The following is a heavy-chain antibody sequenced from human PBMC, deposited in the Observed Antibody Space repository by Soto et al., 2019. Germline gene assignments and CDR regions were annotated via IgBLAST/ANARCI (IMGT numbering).Heavy chain of an antibody. CDR1: GGSISSYY. V-gene: IGHV4-59*01. J-gene: IGHJ6*02. CDR3: ARDLPSPNYYYYGMDV. CDR2: IYYSGST. Sequence: SETLSLTCIVSGGSISSYYWSWIRQPPGKGLEWIGYIYYSGSTNYNPSLKSRVTISVDTSKNQFSLKLSSVTAADTAVYYCARDLPSPNYYYYGMDVWGQGTTVTVAS.